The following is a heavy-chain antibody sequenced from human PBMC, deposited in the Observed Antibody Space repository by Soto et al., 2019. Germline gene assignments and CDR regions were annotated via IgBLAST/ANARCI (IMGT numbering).Heavy chain of an antibody. CDR3: AILPPLDYGSGIDYYGMDV. V-gene: IGHV3-48*03. CDR1: GFTLSSYE. D-gene: IGHD3-10*01. Sequence: GGSLRLSCAASGFTLSSYEMNWVRQAPGKGLEWVSYISSSGSTIYYADSVKGRFTIPRDNAKNSLYLQMNSLRAEDTAVYYCAILPPLDYGSGIDYYGMDVWGQGTTVTVSS. CDR2: ISSSGSTI. J-gene: IGHJ6*02.